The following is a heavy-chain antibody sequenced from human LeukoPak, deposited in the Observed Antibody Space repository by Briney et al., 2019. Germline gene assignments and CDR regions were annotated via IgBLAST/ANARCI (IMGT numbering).Heavy chain of an antibody. CDR3: ARLFSSSSLLFDP. Sequence: GGSLRLSCAASGFTFSSYSMNWVRQAPGKGLEWVSSISSSSSYIYYADSVEGRFTISRDNAKNSLYLQMNSLRAEDTAVYYCARLFSSSSLLFDPWGQGTLVTVSS. D-gene: IGHD6-6*01. J-gene: IGHJ5*02. CDR2: ISSSSSYI. CDR1: GFTFSSYS. V-gene: IGHV3-21*01.